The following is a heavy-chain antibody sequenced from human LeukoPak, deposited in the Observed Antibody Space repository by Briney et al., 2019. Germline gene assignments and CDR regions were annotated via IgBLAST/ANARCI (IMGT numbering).Heavy chain of an antibody. V-gene: IGHV1-8*01. Sequence: ASVKVSCKASGYTFTGNGITWVRQATGQGLEWMGWMNPNSGNTGYAQKFQGRVTMTRNTSISTAYMELSSLRSDDTAVYYCARDGRTPTYYDYVWGSYRGYFDYWGQGTLVTVSS. D-gene: IGHD3-16*01. CDR2: MNPNSGNT. J-gene: IGHJ4*02. CDR1: GYTFTGNG. CDR3: ARDGRTPTYYDYVWGSYRGYFDY.